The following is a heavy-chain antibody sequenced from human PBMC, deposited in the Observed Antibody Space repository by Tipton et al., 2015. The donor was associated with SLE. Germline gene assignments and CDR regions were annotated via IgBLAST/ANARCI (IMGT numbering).Heavy chain of an antibody. D-gene: IGHD5-12*01. J-gene: IGHJ5*02. CDR1: GGSISSYY. V-gene: IGHV4-59*01. Sequence: TLSLTCTVSGGSISSYYWSWIRQPPGKGLEWIGYIYYSGSTNYNPSLKSRVTISVDTSKNQFSLKPSSVTAADTAVYYCATGSGYDWWFDPWGQGTLVTVSS. CDR3: ATGSGYDWWFDP. CDR2: IYYSGST.